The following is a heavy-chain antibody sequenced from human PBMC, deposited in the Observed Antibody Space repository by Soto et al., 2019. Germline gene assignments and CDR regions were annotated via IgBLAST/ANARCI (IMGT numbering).Heavy chain of an antibody. J-gene: IGHJ6*02. CDR3: ARGDCSSTSCYYYYYGMDV. Sequence: ASVKVSCKASGGTFSSYAISWVRQAPGQGLEWMGGIIPILGIANYAQKFQGRVTITADKSTSTAYMELSSLRSEDMAVYYCARGDCSSTSCYYYYYGMDVWGQGTTVTVSS. CDR2: IIPILGIA. V-gene: IGHV1-69*10. CDR1: GGTFSSYA. D-gene: IGHD2-2*01.